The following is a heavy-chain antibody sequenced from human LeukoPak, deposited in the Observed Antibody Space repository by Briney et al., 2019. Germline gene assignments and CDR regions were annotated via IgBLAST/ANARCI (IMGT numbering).Heavy chain of an antibody. CDR2: IYYSGST. CDR3: ARENGDYVRGPYGMDV. Sequence: KPSETLSLTCTVPGGSLSSGGYYWSWIRQHPGKGLEWLGYIYYSGSTYYNPSLKSRVTISVDTSKNQFSLKLSSVTAADTAVYYCARENGDYVRGPYGMDVWGQGTTVTVSS. CDR1: GGSLSSGGYY. D-gene: IGHD4-17*01. J-gene: IGHJ6*02. V-gene: IGHV4-31*03.